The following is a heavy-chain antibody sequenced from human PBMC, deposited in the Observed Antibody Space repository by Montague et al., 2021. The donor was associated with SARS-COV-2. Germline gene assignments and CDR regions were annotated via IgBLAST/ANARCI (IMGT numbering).Heavy chain of an antibody. CDR3: ARKGSRRSDLAY. CDR1: GVSISSYY. CDR2: ISNSGST. D-gene: IGHD3-10*01. V-gene: IGHV4-59*12. J-gene: IGHJ4*02. Sequence: SETLSLTCTVSGVSISSYYWRWIRQPPGKGLEWIGYISNSGSTNYNPSLPSRVSMSVDKSWNQFSLRLTSVTAADTAIYYCARKGSRRSDLAYWGQGTLVTVSS.